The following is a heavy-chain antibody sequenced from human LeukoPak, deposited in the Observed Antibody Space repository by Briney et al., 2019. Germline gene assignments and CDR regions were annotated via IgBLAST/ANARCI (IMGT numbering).Heavy chain of an antibody. CDR3: ARGRPLMAYHYDSSGYPLDY. J-gene: IGHJ4*02. Sequence: PSETLSLTCTVSGGSISSYYWSWIRQPPGKGLEWIGYIYYSGSTNYNPSLKSRVTISVDTSKNQFSLKLSSVTAADTAVYYCARGRPLMAYHYDSSGYPLDYWGQGTLVTVSS. D-gene: IGHD3-22*01. CDR1: GGSISSYY. V-gene: IGHV4-59*01. CDR2: IYYSGST.